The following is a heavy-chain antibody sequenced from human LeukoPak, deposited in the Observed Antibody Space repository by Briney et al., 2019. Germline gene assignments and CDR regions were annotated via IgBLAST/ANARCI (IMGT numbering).Heavy chain of an antibody. V-gene: IGHV4-34*01. D-gene: IGHD2-15*01. J-gene: IGHJ3*02. CDR3: ARRSGNIVVVIHKVDAFDI. Sequence: SETLSRTCAVYGVSFSGYYRSWIRQPPGKGLEGIGEINHSGSTNYNPSLKSRFTISVDTSKNQFSLKLSSVTAADTAVYYCARRSGNIVVVIHKVDAFDIWGQGTMVTVSS. CDR1: GVSFSGYY. CDR2: INHSGST.